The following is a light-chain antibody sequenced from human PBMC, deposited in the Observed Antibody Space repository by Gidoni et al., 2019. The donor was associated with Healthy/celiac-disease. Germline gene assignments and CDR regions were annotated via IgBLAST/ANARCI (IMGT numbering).Light chain of an antibody. Sequence: DIQMTQSPSTLSASVGDRVTITCRASQSISSWLAWYQQKPGKAPKLLIYKASSLESGVPSRFSGSGSGTEFTLTISSLQPDDFATYYCQQYKSHYTFGGGTKVEIK. CDR3: QQYKSHYT. CDR1: QSISSW. CDR2: KAS. V-gene: IGKV1-5*03. J-gene: IGKJ4*01.